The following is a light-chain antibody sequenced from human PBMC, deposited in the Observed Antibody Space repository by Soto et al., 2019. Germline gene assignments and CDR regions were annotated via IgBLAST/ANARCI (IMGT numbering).Light chain of an antibody. V-gene: IGKV3-20*01. Sequence: EVVLTQSPATLPLSPGERAALSCRTSQNISSSFFAWYQQKVGQAPRLLIYATSNRATGVPDRFSGSGSGSEFSLTISRLEPEDFAVYFCQQYASSPLTFGGGTNIEVK. J-gene: IGKJ4*01. CDR3: QQYASSPLT. CDR2: ATS. CDR1: QNISSSF.